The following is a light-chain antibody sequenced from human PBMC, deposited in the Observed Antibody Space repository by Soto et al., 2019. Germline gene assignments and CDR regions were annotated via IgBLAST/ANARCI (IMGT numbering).Light chain of an antibody. J-gene: IGKJ2*01. CDR1: QSVSFW. CDR2: KAS. Sequence: DIPMTQSPSTLSASVGDRVTITCRASQSVSFWLAWYQQKPGKAPKLLIYKASNLESGVPSRFSGSGSGTEFTLTISSLQPDDFGTYYCQQYKTFPPYTFGQGTKLEIK. V-gene: IGKV1-5*03. CDR3: QQYKTFPPYT.